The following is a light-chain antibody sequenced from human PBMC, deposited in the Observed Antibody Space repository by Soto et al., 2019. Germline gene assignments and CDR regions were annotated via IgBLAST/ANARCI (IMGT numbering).Light chain of an antibody. CDR2: KPS. CDR1: QNIVDW. V-gene: IGKV1-5*03. Sequence: DIPMTQSPSTLSASVGDRVTFACRASQNIVDWLAWSPQKPGKAPKLLLYKPSNLESGVPSRFGGSGSGSEFTLTISNLQAEDFATYYCQQYKDSPWTFGQGTKVDIK. CDR3: QQYKDSPWT. J-gene: IGKJ1*01.